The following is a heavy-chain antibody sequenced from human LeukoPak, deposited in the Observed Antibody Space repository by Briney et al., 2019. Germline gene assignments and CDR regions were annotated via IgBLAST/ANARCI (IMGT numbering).Heavy chain of an antibody. J-gene: IGHJ3*02. D-gene: IGHD2/OR15-2a*01. V-gene: IGHV3-23*01. CDR3: AKDALLLSTNDAFDI. Sequence: GGSLRLSCAASGFTFSSYGMSWVRQAPGKGLEWVSAIYVSGGSTFYADSVKGRFTVSRDNSKNTLYLQMNSLRAEDTAIYYCAKDALLLSTNDAFDIWGQGTMVTVSS. CDR1: GFTFSSYG. CDR2: IYVSGGST.